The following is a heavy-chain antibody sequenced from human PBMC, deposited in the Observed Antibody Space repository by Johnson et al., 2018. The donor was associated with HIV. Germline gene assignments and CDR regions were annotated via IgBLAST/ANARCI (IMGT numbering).Heavy chain of an antibody. J-gene: IGHJ3*02. CDR2: ISYDGSNK. V-gene: IGHV3-30*04. D-gene: IGHD1-26*01. Sequence: QMLLVESGGGVVQPGRSLRLSCTASGFTFSSYAMHWVRQAPGKGLEWVAVISYDGSNKYYADSVKGRFTISRDKSKNMVYLQMNSLRAEDTALYYCASEAGPDIVGAADDAFDIWGQGTMVTVSS. CDR3: ASEAGPDIVGAADDAFDI. CDR1: GFTFSSYA.